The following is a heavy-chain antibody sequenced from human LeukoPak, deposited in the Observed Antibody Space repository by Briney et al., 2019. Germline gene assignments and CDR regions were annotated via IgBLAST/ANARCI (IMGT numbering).Heavy chain of an antibody. V-gene: IGHV3-11*01. CDR1: EFTFSDYY. CDR2: ISSSGSTI. J-gene: IGHJ3*02. Sequence: NPGGSLRLSCVASEFTFSDYYMTWIRQAPGKGLEWISFISSSGSTIYYADSVKGRFTISRDNAKNSLYLQMNSLRAEDTAMYYCASLVVPMIVVFRERDTFDIWGQGTRVTVSS. CDR3: ASLVVPMIVVFRERDTFDI. D-gene: IGHD3-22*01.